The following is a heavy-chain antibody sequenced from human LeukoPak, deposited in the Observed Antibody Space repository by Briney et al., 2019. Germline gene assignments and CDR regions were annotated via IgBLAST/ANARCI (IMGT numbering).Heavy chain of an antibody. J-gene: IGHJ4*02. CDR3: AKDVQMTRNDYYNYFDY. CDR1: GFTFSNYW. CDR2: IKQDGSEK. Sequence: GGSLRLSCAASGFTFSNYWMSWVRQAPGKGLEWVANIKQDGSEKYYVDSVKGRFTISRDNAKNSLYLQMNSLRPEDTALYYCAKDVQMTRNDYYNYFDYWGQGTLVTVSS. D-gene: IGHD3-22*01. V-gene: IGHV3-7*03.